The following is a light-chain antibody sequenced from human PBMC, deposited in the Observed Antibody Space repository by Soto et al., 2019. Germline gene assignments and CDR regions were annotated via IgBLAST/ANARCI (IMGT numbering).Light chain of an antibody. CDR3: QQLNDYPLT. CDR2: GAS. J-gene: IGKJ4*01. CDR1: QGITSY. Sequence: DIQMTQSPSSLSASVGDRVTLTCRASQGITSYLAWYQQQPGRAPKLLIYGASTLKSGVPSRFSGSGSGTGFTLTISILQPEDSATYYCQQLNDYPLTFGGGTKVDIK. V-gene: IGKV1-9*01.